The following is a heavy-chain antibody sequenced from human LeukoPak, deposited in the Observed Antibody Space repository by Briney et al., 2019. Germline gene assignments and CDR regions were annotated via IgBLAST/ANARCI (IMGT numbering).Heavy chain of an antibody. CDR2: ISYDGSNK. V-gene: IGHV3-30*18. J-gene: IGHJ6*02. Sequence: HPGGSLRLSCAASGFTFSGHGMHWVRQAPGKGLEWVAVISYDGSNKYYADSVKGRFTVSRDNSKNTLYLQMNSLRAEDTAVYYCAKVNFVGDYYYYGMDVWGQGTTVTVSS. D-gene: IGHD2/OR15-2a*01. CDR3: AKVNFVGDYYYYGMDV. CDR1: GFTFSGHG.